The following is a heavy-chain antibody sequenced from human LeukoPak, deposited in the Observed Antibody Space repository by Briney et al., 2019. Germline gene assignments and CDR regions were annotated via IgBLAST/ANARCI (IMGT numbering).Heavy chain of an antibody. CDR3: ARGENCSGGSCSKSIDY. CDR1: GFTFSSYD. CDR2: IGTAGDT. J-gene: IGHJ4*02. D-gene: IGHD2-15*01. V-gene: IGHV3-13*01. Sequence: GGSLRLSCAASGFTFSSYDMHWVRQATGKGLEWVSAIGTAGDTYYPGSVKGRFTISRENDKNSLYLQMNSLRAGDTAVYYCARGENCSGGSCSKSIDYWGQGTLVTVSS.